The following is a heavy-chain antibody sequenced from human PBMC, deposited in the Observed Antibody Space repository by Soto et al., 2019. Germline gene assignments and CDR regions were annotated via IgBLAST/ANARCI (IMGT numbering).Heavy chain of an antibody. CDR1: GGSIRSGGYS. V-gene: IGHV4-30-2*01. Sequence: SETLSLTCTVSGGSIRSGGYSWSWIRQPPGKGMEWIGYIYYSGSTNYNPSLKSRVTISVDRSKNQFSLKLSSVTAADTAVYYCARGRWFDAFDIWGQGTMVTVSS. J-gene: IGHJ3*02. D-gene: IGHD2-15*01. CDR3: ARGRWFDAFDI. CDR2: IYYSGST.